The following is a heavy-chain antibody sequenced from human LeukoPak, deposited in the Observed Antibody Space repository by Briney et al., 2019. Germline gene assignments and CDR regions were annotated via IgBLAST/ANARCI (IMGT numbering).Heavy chain of an antibody. CDR3: ARGQSSYGSGNHYYYYFDY. CDR2: IGVSSGFT. Sequence: GGSLRLSCAASGFTFSSYAMSWVCQAPGKGLQWVSTIGVSSGFTYYADSVKGRFTVSRDNSENTLHLQMNSLRAEDTAVYYCARGQSSYGSGNHYYYYFDYWGQGTLFTVSS. V-gene: IGHV3-23*01. J-gene: IGHJ4*02. CDR1: GFTFSSYA. D-gene: IGHD3-10*01.